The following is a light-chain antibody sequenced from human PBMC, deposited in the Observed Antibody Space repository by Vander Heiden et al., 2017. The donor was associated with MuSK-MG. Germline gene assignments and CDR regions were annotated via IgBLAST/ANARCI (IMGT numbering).Light chain of an antibody. CDR1: QSISSW. CDR3: QQSGT. CDR2: KAS. Sequence: DIQMTQSPSTLSASVGDRVTITCRASQSISSWLAWYQQKPGKAPKLLIYKASSLESGVPSRFSGSGSGTEFTLTISSLQPDDFATYYCQQSGTVGQGTRLEMK. V-gene: IGKV1-5*03. J-gene: IGKJ5*01.